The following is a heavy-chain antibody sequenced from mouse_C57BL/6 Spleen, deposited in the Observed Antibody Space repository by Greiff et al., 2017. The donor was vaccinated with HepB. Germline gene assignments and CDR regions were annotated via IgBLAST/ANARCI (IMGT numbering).Heavy chain of an antibody. D-gene: IGHD1-1*01. V-gene: IGHV1-61*01. CDR2: IYPSDSET. CDR1: GYTFTSYW. Sequence: QVQLQQPGAELVRPGSSVKLSCKASGYTFTSYWMDWVKQRPGQGLEWIGNIYPSDSETHYNQKFKDKATLTVDKSSSTAYMQLSSLTSEDSAVYYCARGSNGDWFAYWGQGTLVTVSA. J-gene: IGHJ3*01. CDR3: ARGSNGDWFAY.